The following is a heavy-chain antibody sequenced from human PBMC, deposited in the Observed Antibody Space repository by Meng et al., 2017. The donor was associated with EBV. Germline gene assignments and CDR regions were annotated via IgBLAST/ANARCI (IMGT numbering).Heavy chain of an antibody. D-gene: IGHD6-19*01. CDR3: ARPFPSWQSPRLDPFGA. CDR1: GDSISSFYY. CDR2: VHYTGST. Sequence: QLQLRESGPGQVKPSETLSFTCPVPGDSISSFYYWGWIRPPPGRGVEWIGSVHYTGSTYYSPSLKSRVTVSVDTSKNQFSLRLTSVTAADTAVYYCARPFPSWQSPRLDPFGAWGQGTLVTVAS. V-gene: IGHV4-39*01. J-gene: IGHJ5*02.